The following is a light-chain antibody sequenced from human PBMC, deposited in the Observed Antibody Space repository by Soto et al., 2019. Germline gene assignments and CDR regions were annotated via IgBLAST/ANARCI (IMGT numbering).Light chain of an antibody. CDR3: RKYNTFPLT. V-gene: IGKV1-5*03. CDR2: KAS. J-gene: IGKJ4*01. Sequence: DIQMTQSPSTLSASVGARVTISCRASQTISTWLSWYQQKPGKATNLLIYKASSLESGVRSRFSGSGSGTESTLTSSSLQPDDFATYYGRKYNTFPLTFGGGTKVESK. CDR1: QTISTW.